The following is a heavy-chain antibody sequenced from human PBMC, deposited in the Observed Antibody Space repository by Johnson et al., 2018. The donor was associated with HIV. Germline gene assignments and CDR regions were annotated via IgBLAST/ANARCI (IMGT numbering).Heavy chain of an antibody. Sequence: VQLVESGGGLVQPGGSLRLSCAASGFTFSSYGMRWVRQAPGKGLEWVSGVTGTGGDTYYAESVKGRFTISRDNSKNTLYLQMNKLRAEDTAVYFCASKVRGLRLGVDAFDIWGQGTMVTVSS. J-gene: IGHJ3*02. CDR3: ASKVRGLRLGVDAFDI. V-gene: IGHV3-23*04. CDR1: GFTFSSYG. D-gene: IGHD3-16*01. CDR2: VTGTGGDT.